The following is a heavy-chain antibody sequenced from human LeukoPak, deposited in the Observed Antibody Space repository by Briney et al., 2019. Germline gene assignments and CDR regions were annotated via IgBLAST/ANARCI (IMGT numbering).Heavy chain of an antibody. CDR1: GYTFTSYD. J-gene: IGHJ4*02. D-gene: IGHD6-13*01. CDR3: ARTLTGYSSSWYELGY. V-gene: IGHV1-8*01. CDR2: MNPNSGNT. Sequence: ASVKVSCKASGYTFTSYDINWVRQATGQGLEWMGWMNPNSGNTGYAQKFQGRVTMTRNTSISTAYMELSSLRSEDTAVYYCARTLTGYSSSWYELGYWGQGTLVTVSS.